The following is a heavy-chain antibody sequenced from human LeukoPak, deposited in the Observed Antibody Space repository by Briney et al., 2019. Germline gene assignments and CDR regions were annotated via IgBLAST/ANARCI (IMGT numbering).Heavy chain of an antibody. CDR2: LSGSGAGT. D-gene: IGHD2-15*01. CDR3: AKQKGYCSGGSCYYSDY. V-gene: IGHV3-23*01. Sequence: PGGSLTLSCAASGFTFSSYAMSWVRQAPGKGLEWVSTLSGSGAGTSYADSVKGRFTISRDNSKNTLYLQMNSLRAEDTARYYCAKQKGYCSGGSCYYSDYWGQGTLVTVSS. CDR1: GFTFSSYA. J-gene: IGHJ4*02.